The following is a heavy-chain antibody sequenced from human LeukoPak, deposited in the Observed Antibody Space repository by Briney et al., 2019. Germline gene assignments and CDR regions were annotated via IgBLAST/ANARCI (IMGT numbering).Heavy chain of an antibody. CDR2: IIPFFGTA. Sequence: SVKVSCKASGYTFTSYAMNWVRQAPGQGLEWMGGIIPFFGTANYAQKFQGRVTITADASTSTAYMELSSLRSEDTAVYYCTREKRGDRGYDTGPFDYWGQGTLVTVSS. V-gene: IGHV1-69*13. CDR1: GYTFTSYA. CDR3: TREKRGDRGYDTGPFDY. D-gene: IGHD5-12*01. J-gene: IGHJ4*02.